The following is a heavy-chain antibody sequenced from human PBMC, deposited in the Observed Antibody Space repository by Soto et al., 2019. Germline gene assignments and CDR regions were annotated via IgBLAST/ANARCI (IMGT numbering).Heavy chain of an antibody. V-gene: IGHV4-34*01. J-gene: IGHJ6*02. Sequence: SETLSLTCAVYGGSFSGYYWSWIRQPPGKGLEWIGEINHSGSTNYNPSLKSRVTISVDTSKNQFSLKLSSVTAADTAVYYCARGLVAAAGRYYYYYYGMDVWGQGTTVTVSS. D-gene: IGHD6-13*01. CDR1: GGSFSGYY. CDR2: INHSGST. CDR3: ARGLVAAAGRYYYYYYGMDV.